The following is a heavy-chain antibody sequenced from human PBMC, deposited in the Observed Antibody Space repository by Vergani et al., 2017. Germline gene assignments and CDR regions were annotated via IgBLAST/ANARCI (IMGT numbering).Heavy chain of an antibody. V-gene: IGHV4-61*02. J-gene: IGHJ6*02. D-gene: IGHD6-13*01. CDR1: GGSISSGSYY. CDR2: IYTSGST. CDR3: AGDAVSVAGAGISDYYYYGMDV. Sequence: QVQLQESGPGLVKPSQTLSLTCTVSGGSISSGSYYWSWIRQPAGKGLEWIGRIYTSGSTHYNPSLKSRVTISVDTSKNQFSLKLSSVTAADTAVYYCAGDAVSVAGAGISDYYYYGMDVWGQGTTVTVSS.